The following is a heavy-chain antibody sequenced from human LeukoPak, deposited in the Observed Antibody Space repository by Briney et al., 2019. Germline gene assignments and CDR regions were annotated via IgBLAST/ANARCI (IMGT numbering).Heavy chain of an antibody. CDR2: ISSSSRTI. Sequence: PGGYLRLSCAASGFTFSTYDMNWVRQAPGKGLEWVSYISSSSRTISYADSVKGRFTISRDNAKNSLYLQMNSLRAEDTAVYYCARLRYYAMDVWGQGTTVIAS. CDR1: GFTFSTYD. CDR3: ARLRYYAMDV. J-gene: IGHJ6*02. V-gene: IGHV3-48*01.